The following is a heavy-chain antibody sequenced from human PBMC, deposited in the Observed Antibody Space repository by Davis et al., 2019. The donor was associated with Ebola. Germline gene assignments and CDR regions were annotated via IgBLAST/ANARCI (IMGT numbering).Heavy chain of an antibody. V-gene: IGHV3-30*04. Sequence: GESLKISCAVSGITFSRYAMHWVRQAPGKGLEWVTDIAYDGRYESYAKSVKGRFTISRDNSKSTLYLQMNSLRLEDTAVYYCVRDYNDGIGRFDYWGQGTLVTVSS. CDR2: IAYDGRYE. J-gene: IGHJ4*02. CDR3: VRDYNDGIGRFDY. CDR1: GITFSRYA. D-gene: IGHD3-16*01.